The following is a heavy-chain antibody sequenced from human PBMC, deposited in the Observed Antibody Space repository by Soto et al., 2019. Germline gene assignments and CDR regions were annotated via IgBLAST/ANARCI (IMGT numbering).Heavy chain of an antibody. CDR1: GGSFSGYY. CDR2: INHSGNT. Sequence: QVQLQQWGAGLLKPSETLSLTCAVYGGSFSGYYWSWIRQPPGKGLEWIGEINHSGNTNYNPSLKSRITIIVNPAKNQVSLKLSSVTAAGTAVHDCERGLTSVTRVRYFDNWGQGTLVTVSS. J-gene: IGHJ4*02. D-gene: IGHD4-17*01. CDR3: ERGLTSVTRVRYFDN. V-gene: IGHV4-34*02.